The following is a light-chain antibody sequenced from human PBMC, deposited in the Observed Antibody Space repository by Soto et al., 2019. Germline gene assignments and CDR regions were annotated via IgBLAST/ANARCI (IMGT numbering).Light chain of an antibody. V-gene: IGKV3-15*01. J-gene: IGKJ1*01. CDR1: QSVSSN. Sequence: VRAQSPAPLSVTQGERATLSCRASQSVSSNLAWYQQKPGQAPRLLIYGASTRATGIPARFSGSGSGTEFTLTISSLQSEDFAVYYCQQYNNWPRTFGQGTKVDNK. CDR3: QQYNNWPRT. CDR2: GAS.